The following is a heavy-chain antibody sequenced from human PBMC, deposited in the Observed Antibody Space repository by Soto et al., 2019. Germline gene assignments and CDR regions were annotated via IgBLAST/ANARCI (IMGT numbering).Heavy chain of an antibody. CDR3: ARGQRFSDWFDP. V-gene: IGHV4-4*07. J-gene: IGHJ5*02. CDR1: GGAINSYY. Sequence: PSETLSLTRTVSGGAINSYYWTWIRQPAGKGLEWIGRIYSSGSTKYNPSLQSRVTMSLDTSKNQFSLRLTSVTAADTAVYYCARGQRFSDWFDPWGQGTLVTVS. CDR2: IYSSGST. D-gene: IGHD3-3*01.